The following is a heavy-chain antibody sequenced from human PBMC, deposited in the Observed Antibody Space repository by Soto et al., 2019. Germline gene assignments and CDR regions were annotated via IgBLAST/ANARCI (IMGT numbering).Heavy chain of an antibody. CDR3: ANDRWGDFGDLNLPGY. Sequence: QVLLVESGGGVVQPGRSLRISCAVSGFTFSSFGMHWVRQAPGKGLEWVAVISDDGSSKHYADSLKGRFTISRDNSNNTLYLQMASLGPEDTAVYYCANDRWGDFGDLNLPGYWGQGTLVTVSS. CDR1: GFTFSSFG. V-gene: IGHV3-30*18. CDR2: ISDDGSSK. D-gene: IGHD4-17*01. J-gene: IGHJ4*02.